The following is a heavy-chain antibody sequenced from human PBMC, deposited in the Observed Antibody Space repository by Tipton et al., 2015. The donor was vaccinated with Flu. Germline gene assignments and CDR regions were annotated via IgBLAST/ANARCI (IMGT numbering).Heavy chain of an antibody. CDR3: ARAPTTAVAYI. V-gene: IGHV4-31*03. CDR2: IYYSGST. J-gene: IGHJ4*02. CDR1: GGSISSGGAY. D-gene: IGHD6-19*01. Sequence: TLSLTCSVSGGSISSGGAYWSWFRQLPGKGLEWIGCIYYSGSTYYKSSLRSRLSISVDTSRNLFSLTLNSVTAADTAVYYCARAPTTAVAYIWGQGTLVTVSS.